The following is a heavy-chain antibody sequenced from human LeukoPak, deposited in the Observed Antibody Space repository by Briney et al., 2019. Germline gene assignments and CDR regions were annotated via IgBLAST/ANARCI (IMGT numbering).Heavy chain of an antibody. D-gene: IGHD3-10*01. V-gene: IGHV3-23*01. CDR3: AKDRGGGSGSYSYGMDV. J-gene: IGHJ6*04. CDR1: GSTFSSYA. Sequence: HPGGSLRLPCAASGSTFSSYAMSWVRQAPGKGLEWVSAISGSGGSTYYADSVKGRFTISRDNSKNTLYLQMNSLRAEDTAVYYCAKDRGGGSGSYSYGMDVWGKGTTVTVSS. CDR2: ISGSGGST.